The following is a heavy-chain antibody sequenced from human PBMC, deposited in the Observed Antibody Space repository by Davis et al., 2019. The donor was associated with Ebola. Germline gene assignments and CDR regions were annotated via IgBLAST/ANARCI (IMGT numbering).Heavy chain of an antibody. Sequence: GESLKISCAASGFTFSSYSMHWVRQAPGKGLEWVSSISSSSSYIYYADSVKGRFTISRDNAKNSLYLQMNSLRAEDTAVYYCIAAAVRPNLDYWGQGTLVTVSS. J-gene: IGHJ4*02. CDR2: ISSSSSYI. V-gene: IGHV3-21*01. CDR1: GFTFSSYS. D-gene: IGHD6-13*01. CDR3: IAAAVRPNLDY.